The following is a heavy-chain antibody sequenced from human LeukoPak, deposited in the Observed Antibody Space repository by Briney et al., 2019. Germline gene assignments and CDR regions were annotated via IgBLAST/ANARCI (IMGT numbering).Heavy chain of an antibody. J-gene: IGHJ6*04. V-gene: IGHV3-66*01. CDR1: GFSVSDHY. CDR2: IHTDGST. Sequence: GGSLRLSCAASGFSVSDHYMNWVRQAPGKGLEWVSVIHTDGSTYASDSVKGRFTISRDNAKNSLYLQMNSLRAEDTAVYYCAELGITMIGGVWGKGTTVTVPS. CDR3: AELGITMIGGV. D-gene: IGHD3-10*02.